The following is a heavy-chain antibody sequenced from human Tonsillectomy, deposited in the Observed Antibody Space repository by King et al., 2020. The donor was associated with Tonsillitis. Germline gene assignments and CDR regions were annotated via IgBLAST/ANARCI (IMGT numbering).Heavy chain of an antibody. V-gene: IGHV3-74*01. CDR2: INTDGDRE. D-gene: IGHD2-15*01. Sequence: VQLVESGGGLVQPGGSLRLSCVASGFHFSSFWMHWVRQIPGKGLMWVSRINTDGDRELYEDSVKGRFTISRDNAKNTLYLQMNSMRTEDTGVYFCAYGIGGSCYRVDCGSQRSLVTVSS. CDR1: GFHFSSFW. J-gene: IGHJ4*02. CDR3: AYGIGGSCYRVDC.